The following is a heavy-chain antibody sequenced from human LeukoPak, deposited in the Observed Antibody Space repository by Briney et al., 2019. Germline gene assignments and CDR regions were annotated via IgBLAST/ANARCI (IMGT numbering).Heavy chain of an antibody. CDR3: ARNYFFSTDV. CDR2: IYYSGST. V-gene: IGHV4-30-4*08. CDR1: GGSINNGDYY. J-gene: IGHJ6*03. Sequence: SQTLSLTCTVSGGSINNGDYYWSWIRQPPGKGLEWIGYIYYSGSTYYIPSLKRRVTISVDTSKNQFSLKLTSVTAADTAVYYCARNYFFSTDVWGKGTTVTVSS.